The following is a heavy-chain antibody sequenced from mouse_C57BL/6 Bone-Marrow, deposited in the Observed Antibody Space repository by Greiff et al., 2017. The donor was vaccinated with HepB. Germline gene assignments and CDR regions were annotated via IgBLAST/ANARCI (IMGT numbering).Heavy chain of an antibody. V-gene: IGHV2-6-1*01. CDR1: GFSFTSYG. D-gene: IGHD2-2*01. CDR3: ARHEGDYGYPLAY. J-gene: IGHJ3*01. CDR2: IWSDGST. Sequence: QVQLKESGPGLVAPSQSLSITCTVSGFSFTSYGVHWVRQPPGKGLEWLVVIWSDGSTTYNSALKSRLSISKDNSKSQVFLKMNSLQTDDTAMYYCARHEGDYGYPLAYWGQGTLVTVSA.